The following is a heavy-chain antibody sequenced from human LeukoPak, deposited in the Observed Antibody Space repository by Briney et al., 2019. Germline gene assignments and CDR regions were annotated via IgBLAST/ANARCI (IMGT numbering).Heavy chain of an antibody. CDR2: IYYSGST. CDR3: ASVCSSTSCYSSPGY. J-gene: IGHJ4*02. Sequence: SETLSLTCTVSGGSISSSSYYWGWIRQPPGKGLEWIGSIYYSGSTYYNPSLKSRVTISVVTSKNQFSLKLSPVTAADTAVYYCASVCSSTSCYSSPGYWGQGTLVTVSS. D-gene: IGHD2-2*01. V-gene: IGHV4-39*01. CDR1: GGSISSSSYY.